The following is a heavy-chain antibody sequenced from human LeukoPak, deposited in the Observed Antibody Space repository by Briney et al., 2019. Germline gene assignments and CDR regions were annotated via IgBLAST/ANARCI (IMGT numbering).Heavy chain of an antibody. Sequence: LPGRSLRLSCAASGFTFSSYAMHWVRQAPGKGLEWVAVISYDGSNKYYADSVKGRFTISRDNSKNTLYLQMNSLRAEDTAVYYCARDGDTSQWASFDYWGQGTLVTVSS. J-gene: IGHJ4*02. CDR1: GFTFSSYA. CDR3: ARDGDTSQWASFDY. V-gene: IGHV3-30-3*01. CDR2: ISYDGSNK. D-gene: IGHD2-2*01.